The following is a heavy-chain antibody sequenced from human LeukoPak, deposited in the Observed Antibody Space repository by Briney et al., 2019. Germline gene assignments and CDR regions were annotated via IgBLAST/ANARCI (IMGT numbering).Heavy chain of an antibody. CDR2: IGHTGSIT. J-gene: IGHJ6*03. Sequence: GGSLRLSCAASGFTFSSYSMNWVRHAPGKGLEWVSYIGHTGSITDYADSVKGRFTISRDNAKNSLYLQMNSLRADDTAVYYCARGFLEWFRRLSDYYYYMDVWGKGTTVTVSS. V-gene: IGHV3-48*04. D-gene: IGHD3-3*01. CDR1: GFTFSSYS. CDR3: ARGFLEWFRRLSDYYYYMDV.